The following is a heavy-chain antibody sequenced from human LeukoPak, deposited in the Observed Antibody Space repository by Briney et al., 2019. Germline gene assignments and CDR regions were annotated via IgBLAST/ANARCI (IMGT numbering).Heavy chain of an antibody. J-gene: IGHJ4*02. CDR3: ARGDLNSSGWYGGVDY. CDR1: GGSFRGYY. V-gene: IGHV4-34*01. Sequence: SETLSLTCAVYGGSFRGYYWSWLRQPPGKGLEWIGEINHSGSTNYNPSLKSRVTISVDTSKNQFSLKLSSVTAADTAVYYCARGDLNSSGWYGGVDYWGQGTLVTVSS. CDR2: INHSGST. D-gene: IGHD6-19*01.